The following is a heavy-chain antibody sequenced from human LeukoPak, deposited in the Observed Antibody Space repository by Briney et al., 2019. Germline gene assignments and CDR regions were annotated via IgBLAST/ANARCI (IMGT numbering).Heavy chain of an antibody. CDR1: GFTFSSYA. Sequence: GGSLRLSCAASGFTFSSYAMSWVRQAPGKGLEWVSAISGSGGSTYYADSVKGRFTISRDNSKNTLYLQMNSLRAEDTAVYYCAKTIVRGIIIRGFGWFDPWGQGTLVTVSS. D-gene: IGHD3-10*01. J-gene: IGHJ5*02. CDR3: AKTIVRGIIIRGFGWFDP. V-gene: IGHV3-23*01. CDR2: ISGSGGST.